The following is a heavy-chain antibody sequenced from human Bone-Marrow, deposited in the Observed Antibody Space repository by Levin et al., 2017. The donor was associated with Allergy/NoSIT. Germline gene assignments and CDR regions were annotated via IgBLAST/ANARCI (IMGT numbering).Heavy chain of an antibody. CDR2: IYWDDDK. Sequence: SLTTRGVGVGWLRQPPGKALEWLALIYWDDDKRYSPCMRNRLTITKDTAKNQVVLTMADMDPVDTATYYCVHRRRRDGVRWLDWYGGEFDYWGQGILVTVSS. J-gene: IGHJ4*02. V-gene: IGHV2-5*02. CDR1: SLTTRGVG. D-gene: IGHD3-9*01. CDR3: VHRRRRDGVRWLDWYGGEFDY.